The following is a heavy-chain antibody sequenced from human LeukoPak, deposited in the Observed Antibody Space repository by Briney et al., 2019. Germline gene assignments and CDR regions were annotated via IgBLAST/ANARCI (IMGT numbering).Heavy chain of an antibody. Sequence: GGSLRLSCAASGFTFSSYSMNWVRQAPGKGMEWVSYISSSSSTIYYADSVKGRFTISRDNAKNSLYLQMNSLRAEYTAVYYCARLTTVTTHDAFDIWGQGTMVTVSS. J-gene: IGHJ3*02. CDR3: ARLTTVTTHDAFDI. CDR2: ISSSSSTI. CDR1: GFTFSSYS. V-gene: IGHV3-48*01. D-gene: IGHD4-17*01.